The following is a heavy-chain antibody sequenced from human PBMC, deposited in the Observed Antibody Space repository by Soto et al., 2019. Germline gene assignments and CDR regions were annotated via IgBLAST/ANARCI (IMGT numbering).Heavy chain of an antibody. V-gene: IGHV3-48*02. Sequence: GGSLRLSCAASGFTFSSYSMNWVRQAPGKGLEWVSYISSSSSTIYYADSVKGRFTISRDNAKNSLYLQMNSLRDEDTAVYYCARDPNIVLVPAAMPVLSNFYYYYGMDVWGQGTTVTVSS. CDR1: GFTFSSYS. CDR3: ARDPNIVLVPAAMPVLSNFYYYYGMDV. CDR2: ISSSSSTI. D-gene: IGHD2-2*01. J-gene: IGHJ6*02.